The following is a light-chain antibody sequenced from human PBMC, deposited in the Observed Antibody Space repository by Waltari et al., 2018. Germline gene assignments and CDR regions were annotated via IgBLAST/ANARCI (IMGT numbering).Light chain of an antibody. Sequence: DIQVTQSPSSLSASVGDRAIITCRTSQTITNYLNWYQQKPGKAPQLLIYAASNLQSGVPSRFSGSGSGTDFTLTISSLQPDDFATYFCQQTYSVPLTFGGGTRVEIK. CDR3: QQTYSVPLT. V-gene: IGKV1-39*01. J-gene: IGKJ4*01. CDR1: QTITNY. CDR2: AAS.